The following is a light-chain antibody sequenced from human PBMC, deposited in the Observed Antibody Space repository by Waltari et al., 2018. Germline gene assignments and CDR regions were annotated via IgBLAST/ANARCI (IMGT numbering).Light chain of an antibody. CDR2: RNN. Sequence: QAGLTQPPSVSKGLRQTATLTCTGNSNNVGNQGAAWLQQHQGHPPKLLSYRNNNRPSGISGRFSASRSGNTASLTITGLQPEDEADYYCSAWDSSLSAHVFGSGTKVTVL. CDR3: SAWDSSLSAHV. CDR1: SNNVGNQG. J-gene: IGLJ6*01. V-gene: IGLV10-54*04.